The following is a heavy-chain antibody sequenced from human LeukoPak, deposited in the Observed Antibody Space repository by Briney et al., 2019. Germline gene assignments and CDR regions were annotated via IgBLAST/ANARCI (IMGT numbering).Heavy chain of an antibody. D-gene: IGHD5-18*01. CDR3: AKNAHYQGYSYGGIDY. CDR2: ISYDGDET. V-gene: IGHV3-30-3*02. Sequence: PGRSLRLSCAASGFTFPSYALHWVRQAPDKGLEWVAVISYDGDETSYADSVKGRFTISRDNSKNTLYLQMNSLRAEDTAVYYCAKNAHYQGYSYGGIDYWGQGTLVTVSS. CDR1: GFTFPSYA. J-gene: IGHJ4*02.